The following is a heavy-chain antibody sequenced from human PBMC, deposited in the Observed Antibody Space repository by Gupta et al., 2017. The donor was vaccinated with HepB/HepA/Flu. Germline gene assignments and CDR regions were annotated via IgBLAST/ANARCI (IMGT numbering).Heavy chain of an antibody. CDR2: ISSSSSYI. J-gene: IGHJ3*02. D-gene: IGHD2-2*03. Sequence: DWVSSISSSSSYIYYADSVKGRFTISRDNAKNSLYLQMNSLRAEDTAVYYCARDVYLDIVVVPAAIPVTPAFDIWGQGTMVTVSS. V-gene: IGHV3-21*01. CDR3: ARDVYLDIVVVPAAIPVTPAFDI.